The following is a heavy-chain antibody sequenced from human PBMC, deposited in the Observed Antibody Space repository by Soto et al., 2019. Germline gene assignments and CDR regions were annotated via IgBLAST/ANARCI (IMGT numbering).Heavy chain of an antibody. J-gene: IGHJ6*02. CDR3: ACAGTTAYHYGMDV. D-gene: IGHD1-7*01. V-gene: IGHV4-34*01. Sequence: PSEPLSLTCAVYGGSFSGYYWSWIRQPPGKGLEWIGEINHSGSTNYNPSLKSRVTISVDTSKNQFSLKLSSVTAADTAVYYCACAGTTAYHYGMDVWGQGHTVTVYS. CDR2: INHSGST. CDR1: GGSFSGYY.